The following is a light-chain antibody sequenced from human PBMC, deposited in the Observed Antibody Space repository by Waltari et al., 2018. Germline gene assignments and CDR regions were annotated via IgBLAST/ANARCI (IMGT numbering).Light chain of an antibody. V-gene: IGKV3-20*01. Sequence: EIVLTQSPGPLSLSPGERATLSGRASQSVSSTFLAWYQQKPGQAPRLFIYGASSRAAGIPDRFSGSGSGTDFTLTISRLEPEDFAVYYCQQYGNSSWTFGQGTKVEIK. CDR2: GAS. J-gene: IGKJ1*01. CDR3: QQYGNSSWT. CDR1: QSVSSTF.